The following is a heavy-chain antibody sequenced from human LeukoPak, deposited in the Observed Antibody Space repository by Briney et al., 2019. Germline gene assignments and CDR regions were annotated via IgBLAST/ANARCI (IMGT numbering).Heavy chain of an antibody. CDR2: ISWNNGGI. Sequence: GRSLRLSCAASGFTFDDYAMHWVRQAPGKGLEWVSGISWNNGGIGYADSVKGRFTISRDNAKNTLYLQMNSLRAEDTALYYCAKDISITGTTGLDYWGQGTLVTVSS. J-gene: IGHJ4*02. D-gene: IGHD1-7*01. V-gene: IGHV3-9*01. CDR3: AKDISITGTTGLDY. CDR1: GFTFDDYA.